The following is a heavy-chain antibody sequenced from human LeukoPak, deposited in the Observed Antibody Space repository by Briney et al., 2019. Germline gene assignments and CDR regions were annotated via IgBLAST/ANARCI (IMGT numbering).Heavy chain of an antibody. CDR1: GFTFSSYW. Sequence: GGSLRLSCAASGFTFSSYWMHWVRQAPGKGLVWVSRINRDGSSTSYADSVKGRFTISRDNAKNTLYLQMNSLRAEDTAVYYCAREDIVVVPAMGYWGQGTLVTVSS. V-gene: IGHV3-74*01. CDR2: INRDGSST. CDR3: AREDIVVVPAMGY. D-gene: IGHD2-2*01. J-gene: IGHJ4*02.